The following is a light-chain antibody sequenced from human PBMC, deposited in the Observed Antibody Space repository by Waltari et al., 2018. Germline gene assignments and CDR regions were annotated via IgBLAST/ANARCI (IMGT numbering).Light chain of an antibody. CDR1: NIGSKS. J-gene: IGLJ3*02. Sequence: SYVLTQPPSVSVAPGKTARITCGGNNIGSKSVHWYQQKPGQAPVLVVYDDSDRPSGFPERFSGSNSGNTATLTISRVEAGDEADYYCQVWDSSSDHPRWVFGGGTKLTVL. CDR2: DDS. CDR3: QVWDSSSDHPRWV. V-gene: IGLV3-21*03.